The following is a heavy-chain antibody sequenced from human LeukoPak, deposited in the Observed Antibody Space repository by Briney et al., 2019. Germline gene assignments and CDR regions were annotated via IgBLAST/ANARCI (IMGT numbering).Heavy chain of an antibody. V-gene: IGHV4-4*07. CDR1: GGSISSYY. CDR3: AREPYYDFWSGYAASYYFDY. Sequence: SETLSLTCTVSGGSISSYYWSWIRQPAGKGLGWIGRIYTSGSTNYNPSLKSRVTMSVDTSKNQFSLKLSSVTAADTAVYYCAREPYYDFWSGYAASYYFDYWGQGTLVTVSS. CDR2: IYTSGST. J-gene: IGHJ4*02. D-gene: IGHD3-3*01.